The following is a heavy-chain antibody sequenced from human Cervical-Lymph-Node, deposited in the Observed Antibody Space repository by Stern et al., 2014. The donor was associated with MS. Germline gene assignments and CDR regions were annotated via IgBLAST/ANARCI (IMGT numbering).Heavy chain of an antibody. J-gene: IGHJ4*02. CDR3: ARSHGSSGWYAY. CDR2: IEWDDEK. Sequence: QVTLRESGPALVKPTQPLTLTCSFSGFSLSTSGMSVTWIRQSPGKALEWLALIEWDDEKYYNTSLRTRLAISKDTSKNQVVLTMTNMDPVDTGTYYCARSHGSSGWYAYWGQGTLVTVSS. CDR1: GFSLSTSGMS. V-gene: IGHV2-70*01. D-gene: IGHD6-19*01.